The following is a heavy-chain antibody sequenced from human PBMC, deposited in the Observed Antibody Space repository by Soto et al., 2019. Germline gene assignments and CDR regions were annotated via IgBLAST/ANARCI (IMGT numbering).Heavy chain of an antibody. CDR1: GFTFSSYA. V-gene: IGHV3-23*01. Sequence: EVHLLESGGGLVQPGGSLRLSCAASGFTFSSYAMSWVRQAPGKGLEWVSAISGSGGSTYYADSVKGRFTISRDNSKNTLYVQMNSLRAEYTAVYYCAKAPSPVLRYFDWLFYYWGQGTLVTVCS. D-gene: IGHD3-9*01. CDR2: ISGSGGST. CDR3: AKAPSPVLRYFDWLFYY. J-gene: IGHJ4*02.